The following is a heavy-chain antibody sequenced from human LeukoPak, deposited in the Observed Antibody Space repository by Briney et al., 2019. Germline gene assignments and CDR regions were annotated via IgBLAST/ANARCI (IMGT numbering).Heavy chain of an antibody. CDR3: AKGTTPWFDP. J-gene: IGHJ5*02. V-gene: IGHV3-30*18. D-gene: IGHD2/OR15-2a*01. CDR1: GFTFSSYG. CDR2: ISYDGSNK. Sequence: GRSLRPSCAASGFTFSSYGMHWVRQAPGKGLEWVAVISYDGSNKYYADSVKGRFTISRDNSKNTLYLQMNSLRAEDTAVYYCAKGTTPWFDPWGQGTLVTVSS.